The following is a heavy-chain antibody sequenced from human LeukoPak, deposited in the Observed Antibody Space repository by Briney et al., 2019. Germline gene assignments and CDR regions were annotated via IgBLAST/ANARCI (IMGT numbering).Heavy chain of an antibody. Sequence: GRSLRLSCAASGFTFSSYAMHWVRQAPGKGLEWVAVISYDGSNKYYADSVKGRFTISRDNSKNTLYLQMNSLRAEDTAVYYCARATGGLFDYWGQGTLVTVSS. D-gene: IGHD3-10*01. CDR2: ISYDGSNK. CDR1: GFTFSSYA. CDR3: ARATGGLFDY. V-gene: IGHV3-30*04. J-gene: IGHJ4*02.